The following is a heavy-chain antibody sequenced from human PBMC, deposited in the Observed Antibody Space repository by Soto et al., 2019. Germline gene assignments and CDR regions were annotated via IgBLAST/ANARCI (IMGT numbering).Heavy chain of an antibody. CDR2: INPSGGST. CDR1: GYTFTSYY. CDR3: ARDKEIATISGAFDI. Sequence: ASVKVSCKASGYTFTSYYMHWVRQAPGQGLEWMGIINPSGGSTSYAQKFQGRVTMTRDTSTSTVYMELSSLRSEDTDVYYCARDKEIATISGAFDIWGQGTMGTVS. J-gene: IGHJ3*02. D-gene: IGHD5-12*01. V-gene: IGHV1-46*01.